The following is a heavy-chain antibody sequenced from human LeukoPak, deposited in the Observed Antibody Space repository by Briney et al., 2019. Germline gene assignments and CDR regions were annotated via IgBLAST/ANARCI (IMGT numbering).Heavy chain of an antibody. Sequence: ASVKVSCKASGYTFISYGISWVRQAPGQGLEWMGWISAYNGNTNYAQKLQGRVTVTTDTSTSTVYMELRSLRSDDTAVYYCARDMVVAATTEGYGMDVWGKGTTVTVSS. CDR1: GYTFISYG. D-gene: IGHD2-15*01. J-gene: IGHJ6*04. V-gene: IGHV1-18*04. CDR2: ISAYNGNT. CDR3: ARDMVVAATTEGYGMDV.